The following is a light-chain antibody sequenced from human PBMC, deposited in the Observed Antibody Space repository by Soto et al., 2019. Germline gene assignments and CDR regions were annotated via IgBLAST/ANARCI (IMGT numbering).Light chain of an antibody. J-gene: IGKJ1*01. Sequence: DIQMTQSPFTLSASVGDIVTITCRASQSVSTRLAWHQQKPGKAPKVLIYDASNLETGVPSRFSGSGSGREFTLTISSLQPDDFATYYCQQYYDYPWTLGQGTKV. CDR2: DAS. V-gene: IGKV1-5*01. CDR3: QQYYDYPWT. CDR1: QSVSTR.